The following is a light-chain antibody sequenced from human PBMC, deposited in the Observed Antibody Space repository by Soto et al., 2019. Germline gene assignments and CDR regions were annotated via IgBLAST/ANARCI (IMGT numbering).Light chain of an antibody. CDR2: GAS. V-gene: IGKV3-20*01. Sequence: EIVLTQSPGTLSLSPGGRATLSCRASQSVSSSYLAWYQQRPGQAPRLLIYGASSRATGIPDRFSGSGSGTDFTLTINRLEPEDFAVYYCQQYGSSLWTFGQGTKVEIK. CDR1: QSVSSSY. J-gene: IGKJ1*01. CDR3: QQYGSSLWT.